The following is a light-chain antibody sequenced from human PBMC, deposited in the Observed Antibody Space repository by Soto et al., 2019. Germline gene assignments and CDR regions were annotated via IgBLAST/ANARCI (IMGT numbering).Light chain of an antibody. CDR2: FGS. Sequence: DIVMTQSPLSLTVPPGETASISCRSSQSLLCNHTYKYLDWHVQKPGQSPQLLIYFGSNRAPGVPDRFSGSGSGTDFTLKINRVEAEDVGTYYCMQALQSLTFGQGTRLEIK. CDR3: MQALQSLT. V-gene: IGKV2-28*01. J-gene: IGKJ5*01. CDR1: QSLLCNHTYKY.